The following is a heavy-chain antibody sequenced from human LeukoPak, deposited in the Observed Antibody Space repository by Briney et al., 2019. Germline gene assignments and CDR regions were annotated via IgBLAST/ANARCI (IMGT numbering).Heavy chain of an antibody. V-gene: IGHV4-39*07. CDR2: IYYSGST. Sequence: SETLSLTCTVSGGSISSSSYYWGWIRQPPGKGLEWIGSIYYSGSTNYNPSLKSRVTISVDTSKSQFSLKLSSVTAADTAVYYCARVILRGVPDMDVWGKGTTVTVSS. D-gene: IGHD3-10*01. J-gene: IGHJ6*03. CDR1: GGSISSSSYY. CDR3: ARVILRGVPDMDV.